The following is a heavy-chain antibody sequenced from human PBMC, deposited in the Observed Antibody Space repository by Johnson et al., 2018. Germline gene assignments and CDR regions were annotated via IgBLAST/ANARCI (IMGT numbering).Heavy chain of an antibody. V-gene: IGHV3-30*03. CDR1: GFTFSSYG. Sequence: SGGGVVQPXRSLRLSCAASGFTFSSYGMHWVRQAPGKGLEWGAVISYDGSNKYYADSVTGGFTISRDNSKNTLYLQMNSLRAEDTAVYNCTRDRPLGYAPWSGYSSYFYLDVWGKGTTVTVSS. CDR2: ISYDGSNK. J-gene: IGHJ6*03. CDR3: TRDRPLGYAPWSGYSSYFYLDV. D-gene: IGHD3-3*01.